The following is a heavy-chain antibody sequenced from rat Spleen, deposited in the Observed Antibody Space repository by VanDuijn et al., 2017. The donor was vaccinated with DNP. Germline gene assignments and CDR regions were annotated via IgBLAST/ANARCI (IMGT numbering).Heavy chain of an antibody. CDR2: IPSGGGST. V-gene: IGHV5S23*01. CDR3: ARLHYGLNS. D-gene: IGHD1-6*01. Sequence: EVQLVESGGGLVQPGNSLKLSCAASGFTFSDYAMAWVRQSPKKGLEWVASIPSGGGSTYYPDSVKGRFTISRDNAKNTLYLQINSLRSEDTATYYCARLHYGLNSWGHGVMVTVSS. J-gene: IGHJ2*01. CDR1: GFTFSDYA.